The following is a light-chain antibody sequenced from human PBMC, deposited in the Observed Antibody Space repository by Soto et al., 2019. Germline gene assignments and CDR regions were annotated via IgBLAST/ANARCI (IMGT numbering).Light chain of an antibody. J-gene: IGKJ2*01. V-gene: IGKV1-39*01. CDR1: QSISSY. Sequence: DIQMTQSPSSLSASVGDRVTITCRASQSISSYLNWYQQKPGKAPKLLIYAASSLQSGVPSRFSGSGSGTDFTINISSLQPEEFGTYYCQQSYSTPYTFGQGTKLEIK. CDR3: QQSYSTPYT. CDR2: AAS.